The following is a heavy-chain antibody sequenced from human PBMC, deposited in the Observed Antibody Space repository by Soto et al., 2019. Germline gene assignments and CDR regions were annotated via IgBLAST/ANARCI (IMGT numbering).Heavy chain of an antibody. V-gene: IGHV4-4*02. D-gene: IGHD2-2*01. CDR2: ISHYGNT. CDR3: ARNGDCTSGICYVGWFDP. CDR1: GGSMRNDDW. Sequence: QVRLQESGPGLVEPSGTLSLTCGVSGGSMRNDDWWSWVRQTPGKGLEWIGEISHYGNTNYNPSLKSRVTMSIDTSKNQFSLKVRSLTAADTAMYYCARNGDCTSGICYVGWFDPCGQGTLVSVSS. J-gene: IGHJ5*02.